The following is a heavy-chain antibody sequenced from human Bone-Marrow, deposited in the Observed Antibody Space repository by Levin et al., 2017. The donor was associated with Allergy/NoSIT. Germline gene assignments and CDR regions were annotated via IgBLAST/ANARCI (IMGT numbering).Heavy chain of an antibody. V-gene: IGHV3-23*01. CDR1: GFTFSNYA. CDR3: AKDRVGATRIYNF. Sequence: GESLKISCAASGFTFSNYAMSWVRQAPGKGLEWVSAISSSGGSTFYADSVKGRFTISRDNSKSTLYLQMNSLRAEDTAVYYCAKDRVGATRIYNFWGQGTLVTVSS. D-gene: IGHD1-26*01. J-gene: IGHJ4*02. CDR2: ISSSGGST.